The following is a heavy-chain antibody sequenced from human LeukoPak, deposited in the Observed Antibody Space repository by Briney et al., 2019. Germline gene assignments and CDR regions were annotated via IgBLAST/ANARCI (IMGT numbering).Heavy chain of an antibody. Sequence: PSETLSLTCTVSGGSISSYYWSWIRQPPGKGQEWIGYIYYSGSSNYNPSLKSRVTISVDTSKNQFSLKLSSVTAADTAVYYCARGGWDYDILTGYYRRYFDYWGQGTLVTVSS. CDR2: IYYSGSS. CDR3: ARGGWDYDILTGYYRRYFDY. J-gene: IGHJ4*02. D-gene: IGHD3-9*01. CDR1: GGSISSYY. V-gene: IGHV4-59*01.